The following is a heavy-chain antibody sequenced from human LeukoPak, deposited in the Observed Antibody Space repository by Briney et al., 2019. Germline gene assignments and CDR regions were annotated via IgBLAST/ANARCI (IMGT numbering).Heavy chain of an antibody. CDR2: ILEDGRSQ. Sequence: GGSLRLSCVASGFTFTNYMMHWVRQAPGKGLDWVVVILEDGRSQHYADSVKGRFSISRDNSKNTLFLQMNSLRGEDTAMYYCARVQGGGFRTADSWGQGTLVTVSS. CDR3: ARVQGGGFRTADS. J-gene: IGHJ4*02. V-gene: IGHV3-30*04. CDR1: GFTFTNYM. D-gene: IGHD1-14*01.